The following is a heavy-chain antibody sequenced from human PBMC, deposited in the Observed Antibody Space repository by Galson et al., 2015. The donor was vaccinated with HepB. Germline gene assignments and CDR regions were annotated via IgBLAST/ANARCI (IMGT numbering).Heavy chain of an antibody. CDR2: IDTSGTYT. D-gene: IGHD2-15*01. CDR3: VRCNGRCSINGLDV. CDR1: GFTFPAYA. Sequence: SLRLSCAASGFTFPAYAMTWVRQAPGKGLEWVSSIDTSGTYTYYADSVEGRFTISRDNSQNTLYLQMNSLRGEDTAVYYCVRCNGRCSINGLDVWGQGTTVAVSS. J-gene: IGHJ6*02. V-gene: IGHV3-23*05.